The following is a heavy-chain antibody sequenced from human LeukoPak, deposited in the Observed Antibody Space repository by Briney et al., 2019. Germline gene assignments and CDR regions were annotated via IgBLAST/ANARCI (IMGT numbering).Heavy chain of an antibody. Sequence: PGGSLRLSCAASGFTFSSDAMSWVRQAPGKGLEWVANIKQDGSETYYVDSVKGRFTISRDNAKNSLYLQMNSLRAEDTAVYYCARETSYGEMFDYWGQGTLVTVSS. CDR3: ARETSYGEMFDY. D-gene: IGHD4-17*01. J-gene: IGHJ4*02. CDR2: IKQDGSET. CDR1: GFTFSSDA. V-gene: IGHV3-7*01.